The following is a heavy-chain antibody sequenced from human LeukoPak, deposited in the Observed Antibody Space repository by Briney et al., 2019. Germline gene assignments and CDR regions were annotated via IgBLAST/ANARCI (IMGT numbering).Heavy chain of an antibody. CDR2: ISGSGGST. Sequence: GGSLRLSCAASGFTFSSYAMSWVRQAPGKGLEWVSAISGSGGSTYYADSVKGRFTISRDNSRNTLYLQMNSLRAEDTAVYYCAKERTYYYDSSGYXXGYWGQGTLVTVSS. CDR1: GFTFSSYA. CDR3: AKERTYYYDSSGYXXGY. J-gene: IGHJ4*02. D-gene: IGHD3-22*01. V-gene: IGHV3-23*01.